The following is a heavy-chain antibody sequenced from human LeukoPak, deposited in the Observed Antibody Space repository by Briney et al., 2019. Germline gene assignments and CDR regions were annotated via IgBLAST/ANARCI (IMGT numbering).Heavy chain of an antibody. J-gene: IGHJ5*02. Sequence: MPSETLSLTCTVSGGSISSANYYWGWIRQPPGKGLEWIGSVYNSGSTYYNPSLKSRVIVSLAMSQNQFSLRLTSVTAADTAVYYCARDTGQYAPGTPGFTRFDPWGQGTLVTVSS. CDR1: GGSISSANYY. D-gene: IGHD3-10*01. CDR2: VYNSGST. CDR3: ARDTGQYAPGTPGFTRFDP. V-gene: IGHV4-39*07.